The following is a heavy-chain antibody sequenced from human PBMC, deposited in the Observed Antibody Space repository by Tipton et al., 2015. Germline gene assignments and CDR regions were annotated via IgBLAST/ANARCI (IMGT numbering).Heavy chain of an antibody. CDR3: ARVRYDSSGYQNWYFDL. V-gene: IGHV4-31*03. J-gene: IGHJ2*01. Sequence: TLSLTCTVSGGSISSGGYYWSWIRQHPGKGLEWIGYIYYSGSTYYNPSLKSRVTISVDTSKNQFSLNLSSVTAADTAVYYCARVRYDSSGYQNWYFDLWGRGTLVTVSS. CDR1: GGSISSGGYY. CDR2: IYYSGST. D-gene: IGHD3-22*01.